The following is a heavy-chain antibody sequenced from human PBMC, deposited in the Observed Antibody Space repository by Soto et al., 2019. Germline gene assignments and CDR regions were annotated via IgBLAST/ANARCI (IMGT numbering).Heavy chain of an antibody. Sequence: PSETLSLTCAVYGGSFSGYYWIWIRQPPGKGLEWIGEINHSGSTNYNPSLKSRVTISVDTSKNQFSLKLSSVTAADTAVYYCARVPLGELSPIDYWGQGTLVTVSS. CDR3: ARVPLGELSPIDY. CDR2: INHSGST. J-gene: IGHJ4*02. D-gene: IGHD3-16*02. CDR1: GGSFSGYY. V-gene: IGHV4-34*01.